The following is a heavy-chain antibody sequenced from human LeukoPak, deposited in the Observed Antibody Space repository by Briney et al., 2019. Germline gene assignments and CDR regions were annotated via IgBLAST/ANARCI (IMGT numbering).Heavy chain of an antibody. CDR2: INTDGSST. CDR1: GFTFSSYG. V-gene: IGHV3-74*01. Sequence: PGGSLRLSCAASGFTFSSYGMHWVRQAPGKGLVWVSRINTDGSSTSYADSVKGRFTISRDNAKNTLYLQMNSLRAEDTAVYYCAILPLPVLMIFGVVITDYGGQGTLVTVSS. D-gene: IGHD3-3*01. J-gene: IGHJ4*02. CDR3: AILPLPVLMIFGVVITDY.